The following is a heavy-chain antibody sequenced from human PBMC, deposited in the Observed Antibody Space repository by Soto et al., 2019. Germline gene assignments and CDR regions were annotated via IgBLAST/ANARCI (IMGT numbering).Heavy chain of an antibody. Sequence: SETLSLTCTVSGGSISSGGYYWSWIRQHPGKGLEWIGYIYYSGSTYYNPSLKSRVTISVDTSKNQFSLKLSSVTAADTAVYYCARDGSTGIAARPRADYYYGVDVWGQGTTVTVSS. CDR1: GGSISSGGYY. D-gene: IGHD6-6*01. V-gene: IGHV4-31*03. J-gene: IGHJ6*02. CDR2: IYYSGST. CDR3: ARDGSTGIAARPRADYYYGVDV.